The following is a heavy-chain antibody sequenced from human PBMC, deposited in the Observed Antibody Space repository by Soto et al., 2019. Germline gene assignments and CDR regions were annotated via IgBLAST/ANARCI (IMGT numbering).Heavy chain of an antibody. Sequence: ASVKVSCKASGYTFTSYYMHWVRQAPGQRLEWKEKINPSGGSTSYTQKYQGRVTMTRDTSTSTVYMELRSLRSEVTAVHYCAREDIGWFDPWGQGTLVTSPQ. CDR3: AREDIGWFDP. CDR1: GYTFTSYY. V-gene: IGHV1-46*01. CDR2: INPSGGST. J-gene: IGHJ5*02.